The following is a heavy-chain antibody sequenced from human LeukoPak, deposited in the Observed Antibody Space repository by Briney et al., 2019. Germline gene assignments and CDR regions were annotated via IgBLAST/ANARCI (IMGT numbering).Heavy chain of an antibody. D-gene: IGHD3-3*01. CDR2: IYYSGST. CDR1: GGSISSGDYY. J-gene: IGHJ4*02. CDR3: ARQSFWSGYPPSDY. V-gene: IGHV4-30-4*08. Sequence: SQTLSLTCTVSGGSISSGDYYWSWIRQPPGQGLEWIGYIYYSGSTYYNPSLKSRVTISVYTSKNQFSLKLSSVTAADTAVYYCARQSFWSGYPPSDYWGQGTLVTVSS.